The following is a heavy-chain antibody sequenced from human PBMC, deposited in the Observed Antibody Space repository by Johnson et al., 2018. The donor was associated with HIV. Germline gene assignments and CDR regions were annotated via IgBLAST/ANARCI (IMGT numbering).Heavy chain of an antibody. CDR3: ARTSCNGARCLGYDPFDV. CDR2: INGDGSRL. J-gene: IGHJ3*01. D-gene: IGHD2-8*01. CDR1: GFTFSDHW. V-gene: IGHV3-74*02. Sequence: VQLVESGGGVVQPGGSLRLSCGASGFTFSDHWMQWVRQAPGKGLVWVSRINGDGSRLTYADSVKGRFTLARDNAKNTLYLELKSLRSEDTAVYYCARTSCNGARCLGYDPFDVWGQGAMVTVSS.